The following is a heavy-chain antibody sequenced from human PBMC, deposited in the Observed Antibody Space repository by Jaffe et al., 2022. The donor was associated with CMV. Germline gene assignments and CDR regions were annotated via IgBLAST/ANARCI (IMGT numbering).Heavy chain of an antibody. CDR2: INPNSGGT. J-gene: IGHJ4*02. Sequence: QVQLVQSGAEVKKPGASVKVSCKASGYTFTGYYMHWVRQAPGQGLEWMGWINPNSGGTNYAQKFQGWVTMTRDTSISTAYMELSRLRSDDTAVYYCARGAAIRWGGRDFDYWGQGTLVTVSS. V-gene: IGHV1-2*04. CDR3: ARGAAIRWGGRDFDY. D-gene: IGHD2-2*01. CDR1: GYTFTGYY.